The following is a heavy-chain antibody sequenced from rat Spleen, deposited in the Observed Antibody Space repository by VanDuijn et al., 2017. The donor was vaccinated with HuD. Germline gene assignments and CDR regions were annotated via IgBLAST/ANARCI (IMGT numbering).Heavy chain of an antibody. CDR1: GFTFSDYG. CDR2: ITNTGGST. J-gene: IGHJ1*01. V-gene: IGHV5-25*01. CDR3: ARQSTYDWYFDF. Sequence: EVQLVESGGGLVQPGRSMKLSCADSGFTFSDYGMVWIRQAPKKGLEWVASITNTGGSTYYPDSVKGRFTISRDNAKSSLYLQMDSLRSEDTATYYCARQSTYDWYFDFWGPGTMVTVSS.